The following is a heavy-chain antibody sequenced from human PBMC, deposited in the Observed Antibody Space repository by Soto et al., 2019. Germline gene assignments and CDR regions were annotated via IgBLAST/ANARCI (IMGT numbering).Heavy chain of an antibody. V-gene: IGHV3-23*01. CDR3: ARGSDHGGVLIRYFDL. Sequence: EVQLLESGGGLVQPGGSLRLSCAASGFTFSSYAMSWVRQAPGKGLEWVSAISGSGGSTYYADSVKGRFTISRDNSKDTLYLQMNSLTVEDTAIYYCARGSDHGGVLIRYFDLWGRGTLVTVSS. CDR1: GFTFSSYA. J-gene: IGHJ2*01. D-gene: IGHD2-8*02. CDR2: ISGSGGST.